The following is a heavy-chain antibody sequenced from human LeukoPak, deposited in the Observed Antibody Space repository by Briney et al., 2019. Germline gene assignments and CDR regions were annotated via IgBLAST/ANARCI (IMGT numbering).Heavy chain of an antibody. CDR3: ATTFIVGATYAFDI. D-gene: IGHD1-26*01. V-gene: IGHV1-24*01. CDR2: FDPEDGET. J-gene: IGHJ3*02. CDR1: GYTLTELS. Sequence: ASVKVSCKVSGYTLTELSMHWVRQAPGKGLEWMGGFDPEDGETIYAQKFQGRVTMTEDTSTDTAYMELSSLGSEDTAVYYCATTFIVGATYAFDIWGQGTMVTVSS.